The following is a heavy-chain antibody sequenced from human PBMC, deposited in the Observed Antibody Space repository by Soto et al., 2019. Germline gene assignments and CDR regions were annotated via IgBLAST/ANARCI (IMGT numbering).Heavy chain of an antibody. D-gene: IGHD3-22*01. CDR3: ARYYYDSSGYYFPFDY. CDR2: INAGNGNT. J-gene: IGHJ4*02. CDR1: GYTFTSYA. V-gene: IGHV1-3*01. Sequence: GASVKVSCKASGYTFTSYAMHWVRQAPGQRLEWMGWINAGNGNTKYSQKFQGRVTITRDTSASTAYMELSSLRSEDTAVYYCARYYYDSSGYYFPFDYWGQGTLVTVSS.